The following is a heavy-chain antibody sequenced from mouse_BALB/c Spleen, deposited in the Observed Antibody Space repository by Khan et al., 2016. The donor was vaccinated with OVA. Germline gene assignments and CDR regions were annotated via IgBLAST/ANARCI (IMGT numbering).Heavy chain of an antibody. V-gene: IGHV9-1*02. CDR3: ARWASYWYFDV. J-gene: IGHJ1*01. CDR2: INTYTGEP. CDR1: GYTFTNYG. Sequence: QIQLVQSGPELKKPGETVKISCKASGYTFTNYGMNWVKQAPGKGLKWMGWINTYTGEPTYTDDFKGRFAFSLETSASTAYLQINTLKHEDMATYFCARWASYWYFDVWGAGTTVTVSS.